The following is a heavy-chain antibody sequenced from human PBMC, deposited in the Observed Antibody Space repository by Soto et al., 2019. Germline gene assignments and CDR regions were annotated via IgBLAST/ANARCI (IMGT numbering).Heavy chain of an antibody. CDR3: ARNGYGRHSSSSYYYYYGMDV. CDR2: ISAYNGNT. Sequence: QVQLVQSGAEVKKPGASVKVSCKASGYTFTSYGISWVRQARGQGLEWMGWISAYNGNTNYAQKLQGRVTMTTDTSTSTAYMELRSLRSDDTAVYYCARNGYGRHSSSSYYYYYGMDVWGQGTTVTVSS. V-gene: IGHV1-18*01. J-gene: IGHJ6*02. CDR1: GYTFTSYG. D-gene: IGHD6-6*01.